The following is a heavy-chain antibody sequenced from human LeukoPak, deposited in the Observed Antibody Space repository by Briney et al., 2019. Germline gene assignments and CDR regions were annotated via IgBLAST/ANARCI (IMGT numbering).Heavy chain of an antibody. CDR3: ARGVRHYYDSSGYYFS. CDR1: GYTFTSYD. Sequence: ASVKVSCKASGYTFTSYDINWVRQATGQGLEWMGWMNPNSGNTGYAQKFQGRVTMTRNTSISTAFMELSSLRSEDTAVYYCARGVRHYYDSSGYYFSWGQGTLVTVSS. V-gene: IGHV1-8*01. D-gene: IGHD3-22*01. J-gene: IGHJ5*02. CDR2: MNPNSGNT.